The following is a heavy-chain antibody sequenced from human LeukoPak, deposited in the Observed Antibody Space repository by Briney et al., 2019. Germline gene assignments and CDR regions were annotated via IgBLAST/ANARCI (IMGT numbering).Heavy chain of an antibody. V-gene: IGHV3-23*01. Sequence: GGSLRLSCAASGFTFSSYAMSWVRQAPGKGLEWVSAISGSGGSTYYADSVKGRFTISRDNSKNTLYLQMNSLRAEDTAVYYCATGLWFGELIGYWGQGTLVTVSS. D-gene: IGHD3-10*01. CDR1: GFTFSSYA. J-gene: IGHJ4*02. CDR2: ISGSGGST. CDR3: ATGLWFGELIGY.